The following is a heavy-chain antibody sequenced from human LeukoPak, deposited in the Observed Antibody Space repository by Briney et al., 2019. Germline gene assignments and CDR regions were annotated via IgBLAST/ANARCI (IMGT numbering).Heavy chain of an antibody. D-gene: IGHD5-24*01. J-gene: IGHJ3*02. V-gene: IGHV5-51*01. Sequence: GAPLKISCKGSGYDFPRHWIGWVRQMAGRGLEWVGTIYPGDANIDIGYSPSFQGQVTISADKSISTAYLQWSSLRASDTAMYYCARQRSRDGYNYDGFDIWGQGTMVTVSS. CDR3: ARQRSRDGYNYDGFDI. CDR2: IYPGDANIDI. CDR1: GYDFPRHW.